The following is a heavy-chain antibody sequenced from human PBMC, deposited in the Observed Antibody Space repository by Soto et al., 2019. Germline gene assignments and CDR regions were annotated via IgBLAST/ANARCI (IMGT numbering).Heavy chain of an antibody. CDR3: ARVSYYDILTGPRVNFAY. J-gene: IGHJ4*02. CDR1: GGSISSYY. D-gene: IGHD3-9*01. Sequence: SETLSLTCTVSGGSISSYYWSWIRQPPGKGLEWIGYIYYSGSTNYNPSLKSRVTISVDTSKNQFSLKLSSVTAADTAVYYCARVSYYDILTGPRVNFAYWGQGTLVTVSS. V-gene: IGHV4-59*01. CDR2: IYYSGST.